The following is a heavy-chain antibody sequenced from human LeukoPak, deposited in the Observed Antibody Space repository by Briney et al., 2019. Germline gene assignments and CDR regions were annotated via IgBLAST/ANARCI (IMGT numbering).Heavy chain of an antibody. CDR1: RFTFSDYY. Sequence: GGSLRLSCTASRFTFSDYYMSWIRQAPGKGLEWGSYISRSGNTIFYADSVKGRFNISRDNAKNSVSLQMNSLRVEDTAVYYCARVVKAYDFWSNYYDDYWGQGTLVTVSS. V-gene: IGHV3-11*01. D-gene: IGHD3-3*01. CDR2: ISRSGNTI. CDR3: ARVVKAYDFWSNYYDDY. J-gene: IGHJ4*02.